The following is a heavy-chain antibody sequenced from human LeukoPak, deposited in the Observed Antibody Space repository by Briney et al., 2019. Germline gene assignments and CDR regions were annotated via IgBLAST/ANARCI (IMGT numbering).Heavy chain of an antibody. Sequence: TSETLSLTCTVSGGSISSGGYYWSWIRQPPGKGLEWIGYIYHSGSTYYNPSLKSRVTISVDKSKNQFSLKLSSVTAADTAVYYCARGPDSSGWRYFQHWGQGTLVTVSS. CDR2: IYHSGST. V-gene: IGHV4-30-2*01. CDR1: GGSISSGGYY. D-gene: IGHD6-19*01. J-gene: IGHJ1*01. CDR3: ARGPDSSGWRYFQH.